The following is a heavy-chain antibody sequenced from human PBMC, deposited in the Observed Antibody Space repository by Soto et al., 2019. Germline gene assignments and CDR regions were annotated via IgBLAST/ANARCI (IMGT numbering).Heavy chain of an antibody. CDR1: GFSLSTSGVG. D-gene: IGHD2-21*02. V-gene: IGHV2-5*02. J-gene: IGHJ4*02. Sequence: QITLKESGPTLVKPTQTLTLTCTFSGFSLSTSGVGVGWIRQPPGKALEWLALIYWDDDKRYSPSLKSRLTITKDTSKNQVVLTMTNLDPVDTATYYCAHRRVAVTIFDYWGQGTLVTVSS. CDR3: AHRRVAVTIFDY. CDR2: IYWDDDK.